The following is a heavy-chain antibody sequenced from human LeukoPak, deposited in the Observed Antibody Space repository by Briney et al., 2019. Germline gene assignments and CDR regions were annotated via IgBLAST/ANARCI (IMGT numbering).Heavy chain of an antibody. CDR1: EFTFNNYA. J-gene: IGHJ4*02. V-gene: IGHV3-23*01. CDR3: AKDLRSSADSKMGAADY. CDR2: ISGSGVST. D-gene: IGHD1-26*01. Sequence: GGSLRLSCAASEFTFNNYAMSWVRQAPGKGLEWVSTISGSGVSTYYADSVKGRFTISRDNSKNTLYLQMNSLRAEDTAVYYCAKDLRSSADSKMGAADYWGQGTLVTVSS.